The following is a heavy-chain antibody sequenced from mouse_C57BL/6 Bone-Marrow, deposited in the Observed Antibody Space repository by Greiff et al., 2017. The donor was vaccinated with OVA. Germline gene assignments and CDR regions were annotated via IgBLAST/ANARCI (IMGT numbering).Heavy chain of an antibody. CDR1: GYTFTSYG. J-gene: IGHJ3*01. D-gene: IGHD1-1*01. V-gene: IGHV1-81*01. CDR2: IYPRSGNT. Sequence: VMLVESGAELVRPGASVKLSCKASGYTFTSYGISWVKQRPGQGLEWIGEIYPRSGNTYYNEKFKGKATLTADKSSSTASMELRSLTSEDSAVYFCARDGGYYGSPSFAYWGQGTLVTVSA. CDR3: ARDGGYYGSPSFAY.